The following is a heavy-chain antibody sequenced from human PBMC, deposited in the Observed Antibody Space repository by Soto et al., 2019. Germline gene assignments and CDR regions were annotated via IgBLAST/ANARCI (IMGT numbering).Heavy chain of an antibody. V-gene: IGHV4-59*01. J-gene: IGHJ5*02. CDR2: IYNGGTT. Sequence: PSETLSLTCAVYGGSFSGYYWSWVRQPPGKRPEWIAYIYNGGTTNYNPSLKSRLTISLDTSKNQFSLKLSSVTAADTAVYFCARGGPSSKWLDPWGQGIQVTVSS. CDR1: GGSFSGYY. CDR3: ARGGPSSKWLDP.